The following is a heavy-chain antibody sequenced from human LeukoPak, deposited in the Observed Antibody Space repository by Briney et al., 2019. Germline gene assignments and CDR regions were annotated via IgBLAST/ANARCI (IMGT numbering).Heavy chain of an antibody. J-gene: IGHJ4*02. Sequence: PGGSLRLSCAASGFTFSSYEMNWVRQAPGKGPEWVSYVSGSGSTIYYADSVKGRFTISRDNAKTSLYLQMNSLRVEDTAVYYCARVAAVGKGVFDYWGQGTRVTVSS. CDR1: GFTFSSYE. CDR3: ARVAAVGKGVFDY. D-gene: IGHD6-13*01. CDR2: VSGSGSTI. V-gene: IGHV3-48*03.